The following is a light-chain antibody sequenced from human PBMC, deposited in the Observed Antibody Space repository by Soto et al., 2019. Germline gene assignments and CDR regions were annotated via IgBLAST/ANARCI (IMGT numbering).Light chain of an antibody. J-gene: IGKJ1*01. Sequence: EILLTQSPSTLASFPGDRVTLSCRASQSVRTSLAWYQQTPGQAPRLLIYDASSRPTDIPKRFSGSGSGTEFTLTISSLQSEDFEVYYCQQYNDWPRTFGQGTKVDIK. V-gene: IGKV3D-15*01. CDR1: QSVRTS. CDR3: QQYNDWPRT. CDR2: DAS.